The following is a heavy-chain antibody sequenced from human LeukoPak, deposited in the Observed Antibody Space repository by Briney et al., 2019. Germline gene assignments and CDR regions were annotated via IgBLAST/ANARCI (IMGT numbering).Heavy chain of an antibody. CDR3: ARDGLYGDYGYYFDY. CDR2: ISGSGGRT. Sequence: GGSLRLSCAASGFTFSSYAMSWVRQAPGKGLEWVSAISGSGGRTYSADSVKGRFTISRDNSKNTLYLQMNSLRAEDTAVYYCARDGLYGDYGYYFDYWGQGTLVTVSS. D-gene: IGHD4-17*01. V-gene: IGHV3-23*01. J-gene: IGHJ4*02. CDR1: GFTFSSYA.